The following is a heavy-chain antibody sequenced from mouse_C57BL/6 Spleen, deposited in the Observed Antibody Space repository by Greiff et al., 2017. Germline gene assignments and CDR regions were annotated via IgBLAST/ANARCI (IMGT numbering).Heavy chain of an antibody. J-gene: IGHJ4*01. V-gene: IGHV1-50*01. Sequence: QVQLQQPGAELVKPGASVKLSCKASGYTFTSYWMQWVKQRPGQGLEWIGEIVHSDIYTNYNQKFKGKATLTVDTSSSTAYMQLSSLTSEVSAVYYCAVCDGYYWGQGTSVTVSS. CDR1: GYTFTSYW. CDR3: AVCDGYY. CDR2: IVHSDIYT. D-gene: IGHD2-3*01.